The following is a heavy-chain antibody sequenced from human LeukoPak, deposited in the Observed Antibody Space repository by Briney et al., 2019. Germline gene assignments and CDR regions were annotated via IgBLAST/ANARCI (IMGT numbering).Heavy chain of an antibody. CDR2: IWFDGSNK. Sequence: GGSLRLSCAASGFTFSSYGMHWVRQAPGKGLEWVAVIWFDGSNKFYADSVKGRFTISRDNSKNTLYLQMNTLRAEDTAVYYCARDHQHTYTNYGDCWGQGTLVTVSS. V-gene: IGHV3-33*01. J-gene: IGHJ4*02. CDR3: ARDHQHTYTNYGDC. D-gene: IGHD4-11*01. CDR1: GFTFSSYG.